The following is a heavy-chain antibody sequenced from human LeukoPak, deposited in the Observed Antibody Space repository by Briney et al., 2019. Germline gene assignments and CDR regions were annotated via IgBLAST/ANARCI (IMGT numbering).Heavy chain of an antibody. CDR3: ARAGAYYDILTGRYYYYYYMDV. V-gene: IGHV3-21*01. Sequence: GRSLRLSCPASGFTFSSYEMNWVRQAPGKGLEGVSSISSSSSYIYYADSVKGRFTISRDNAKNSLYLQMNSLGAADTAVYYCARAGAYYDILTGRYYYYYYMDVWGKGTTVTVSS. J-gene: IGHJ6*03. CDR2: ISSSSSYI. CDR1: GFTFSSYE. D-gene: IGHD3-9*01.